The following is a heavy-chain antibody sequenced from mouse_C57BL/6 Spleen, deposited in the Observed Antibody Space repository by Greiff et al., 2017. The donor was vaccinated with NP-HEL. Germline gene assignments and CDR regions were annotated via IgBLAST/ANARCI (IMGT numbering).Heavy chain of an antibody. Sequence: EVQRVESGGGLVKPGGSLKLSCAASGFTFSDYGMHWVRQAPEKGLEWVAYISSGSSTIYYADTVKGRFTISRDNAKNTLFLQMTSLRSEDTAMYYCARTFDGYYGGGAMDYWGQGTSVTVSS. CDR3: ARTFDGYYGGGAMDY. J-gene: IGHJ4*01. V-gene: IGHV5-17*01. D-gene: IGHD2-3*01. CDR2: ISSGSSTI. CDR1: GFTFSDYG.